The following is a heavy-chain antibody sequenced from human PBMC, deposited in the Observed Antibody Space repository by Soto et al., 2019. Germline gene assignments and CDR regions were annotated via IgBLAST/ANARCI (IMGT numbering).Heavy chain of an antibody. D-gene: IGHD1-1*01. CDR3: ARNGTQTGYSYGMDV. V-gene: IGHV1-69*13. CDR2: IIPIFDTA. J-gene: IGHJ6*02. CDR1: GGTFSDFT. Sequence: VKVSCKASGGTFSDFTINWVRQAPGQRLEWMGGIIPIFDTANYAEKFQGRVTITADESTSTSFMEVSSLRSEDTAVYYCARNGTQTGYSYGMDVWGQGTMVTVSS.